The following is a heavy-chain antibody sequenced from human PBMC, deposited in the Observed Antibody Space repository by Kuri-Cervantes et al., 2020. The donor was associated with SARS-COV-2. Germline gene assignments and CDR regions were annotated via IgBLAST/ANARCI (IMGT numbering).Heavy chain of an antibody. CDR2: IRSKAYGGTT. J-gene: IGHJ4*02. Sequence: GESLKISCTASGFTFGDYAMSWVRQAPGKGLEWVGFIRSKAYGGTTEYAASVKGRFTISRDDSKNTLSLQMNSLKTEDTAVYYCTTDRLYDYVWGSYRYVDYWGQGTLVTVSS. CDR3: TTDRLYDYVWGSYRYVDY. V-gene: IGHV3-49*04. D-gene: IGHD3-16*02. CDR1: GFTFGDYA.